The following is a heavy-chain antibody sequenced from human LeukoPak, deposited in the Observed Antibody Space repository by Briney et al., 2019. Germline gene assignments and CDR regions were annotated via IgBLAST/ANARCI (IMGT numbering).Heavy chain of an antibody. J-gene: IGHJ3*02. CDR1: GFTFNDYA. Sequence: PGGSLRLSCAGSGFTFNDYAMHWVRQAPGKGLEYVAGINSKGGSTYYATSVKGRFTISRDNSKNTLHLQMGSLRAEDMAFYYCARERYSPYDFDALDIWGRGTMVTVST. CDR3: ARERYSPYDFDALDI. CDR2: INSKGGST. D-gene: IGHD3-3*01. V-gene: IGHV3-64*01.